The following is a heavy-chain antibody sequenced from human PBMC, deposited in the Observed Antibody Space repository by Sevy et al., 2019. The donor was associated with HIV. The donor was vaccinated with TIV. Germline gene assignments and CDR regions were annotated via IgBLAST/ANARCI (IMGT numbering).Heavy chain of an antibody. D-gene: IGHD2-15*01. J-gene: IGHJ6*02. CDR2: ISSSSNYI. Sequence: GGSLRLSCAASGFTFSSYNMNWVRQPPGKGLQWVSSISSSSNYITYADSVKGRFTISRDNAKNSLYLEMNTLRAEDTAGYYCARVVAYCSGGTCFPGYYYGMDVWGQGTTVTVSS. CDR1: GFTFSSYN. V-gene: IGHV3-21*01. CDR3: ARVVAYCSGGTCFPGYYYGMDV.